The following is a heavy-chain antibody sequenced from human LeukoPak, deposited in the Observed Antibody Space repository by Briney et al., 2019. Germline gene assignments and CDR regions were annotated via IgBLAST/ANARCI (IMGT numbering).Heavy chain of an antibody. V-gene: IGHV1-8*03. CDR2: MNPNSGNT. D-gene: IGHD3-22*01. J-gene: IGHJ6*03. Sequence: ASVKVSCKASGYAFTSYDINWVRQATGQGLEWMGWMNPNSGNTGYAQKFQGRVTITRNTSISTAYMELSRLRSDDTAVYYCARVWLDYDSSGYYYYYMDVWGKGTTVTISS. CDR3: ARVWLDYDSSGYYYYYMDV. CDR1: GYAFTSYD.